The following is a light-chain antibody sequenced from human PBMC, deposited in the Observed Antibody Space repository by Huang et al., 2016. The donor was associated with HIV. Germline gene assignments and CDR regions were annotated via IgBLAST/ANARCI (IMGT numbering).Light chain of an antibody. Sequence: EIVMTQSPATLSVSPGERATLSCRASQSVSSNVAWYQQKPGQAPRLLIYGASTRATGIPARFSGSGSGTEFTLTISSLQSEDFAVYYCQQYNNWPRVFGQGTKVEIK. CDR3: QQYNNWPRV. J-gene: IGKJ1*01. V-gene: IGKV3-15*01. CDR1: QSVSSN. CDR2: GAS.